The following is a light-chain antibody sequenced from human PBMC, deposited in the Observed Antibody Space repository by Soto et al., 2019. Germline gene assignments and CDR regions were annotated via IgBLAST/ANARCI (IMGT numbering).Light chain of an antibody. CDR1: HSIRDC. J-gene: IGKJ4*01. V-gene: IGKV1-5*01. CDR2: DTS. Sequence: DIQMTQSPSTLSASVGDSLTITCRASHSIRDCLAWYQQKPGKAPHLLIYDTSNLESVVPSRFSGSGSGTEFTLTVISLRTDDFATYYTQQYESYSLTFGGGTTVEIK. CDR3: QQYESYSLT.